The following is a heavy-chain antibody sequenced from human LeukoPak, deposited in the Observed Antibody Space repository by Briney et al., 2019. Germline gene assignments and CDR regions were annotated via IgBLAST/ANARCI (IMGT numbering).Heavy chain of an antibody. CDR1: GFTFSNYA. CDR3: ARVDFYYDSSGIDY. CDR2: ISGSTI. Sequence: GGSLRLSCAASGFTFSNYAMRWVRQAPGKGLEWVSGISGSTIYYADSVKGRFTISRDNAKNSLCLQMNSLRAEDTAVYYCARVDFYYDSSGIDYWGQGTLVTVSS. J-gene: IGHJ4*02. D-gene: IGHD3-22*01. V-gene: IGHV3-11*01.